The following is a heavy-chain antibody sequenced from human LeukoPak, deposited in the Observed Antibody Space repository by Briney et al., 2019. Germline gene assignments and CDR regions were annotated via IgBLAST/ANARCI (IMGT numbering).Heavy chain of an antibody. V-gene: IGHV4-39*07. CDR1: GGSISSSSYY. J-gene: IGHJ4*02. Sequence: SETLSLTCTVSGGSISSSSYYWGWIRQPPGKGLEWIGSIYYSGSTYYNPSLKSRVTISVDTSKNQFSLKLSSVTAADTAVYYCARHLYYYDSSGYPLVDYWGQGTLVTVSS. CDR2: IYYSGST. D-gene: IGHD3-22*01. CDR3: ARHLYYYDSSGYPLVDY.